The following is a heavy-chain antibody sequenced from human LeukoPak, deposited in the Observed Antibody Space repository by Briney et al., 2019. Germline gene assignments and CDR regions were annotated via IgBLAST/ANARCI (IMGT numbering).Heavy chain of an antibody. CDR2: ISGSGGST. D-gene: IGHD6-19*01. J-gene: IGHJ4*02. V-gene: IGHV3-23*01. CDR1: GFTFSGYA. Sequence: GGSLRLSCAASGFTFSGYAMSWVRQAPGKGLEWVSGISGSGGSTYYADSVKGRFTISRDNSKNTLYLQMNSLRAEDTAVYYCTTDQQQWLFDYWGQGTLVTVSS. CDR3: TTDQQQWLFDY.